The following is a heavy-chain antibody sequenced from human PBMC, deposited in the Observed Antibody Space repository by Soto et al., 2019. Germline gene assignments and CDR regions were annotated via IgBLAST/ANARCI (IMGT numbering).Heavy chain of an antibody. CDR3: ARDIRITIFGVLDYYYGMDV. Sequence: GASVKVSCKASGYTFTRYGISWVRQAPGQGLEWMGWISAYNGNTNYAQKLQGRVTMTTDTSTSTAYMELRSLRSDDTAVYYCARDIRITIFGVLDYYYGMDVWGQGTTVTVSS. J-gene: IGHJ6*02. CDR2: ISAYNGNT. V-gene: IGHV1-18*01. D-gene: IGHD3-3*01. CDR1: GYTFTRYG.